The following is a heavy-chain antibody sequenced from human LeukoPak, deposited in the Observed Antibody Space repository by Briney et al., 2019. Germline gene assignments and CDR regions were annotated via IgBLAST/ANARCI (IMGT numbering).Heavy chain of an antibody. CDR3: ARDGEDIVVVEAAKGGKSLANWFDP. CDR1: GYTFTSYG. CDR2: ISAYNGNT. D-gene: IGHD2-15*01. J-gene: IGHJ5*02. V-gene: IGHV1-18*01. Sequence: GASVKVSCKASGYTFTSYGISWVRQAPGQGLEWMGWISAYNGNTNYAQKLQSRVTMTTDTSTSTAYMELRSLRSDDTAVYYCARDGEDIVVVEAAKGGKSLANWFDPWGQGTLVTVSS.